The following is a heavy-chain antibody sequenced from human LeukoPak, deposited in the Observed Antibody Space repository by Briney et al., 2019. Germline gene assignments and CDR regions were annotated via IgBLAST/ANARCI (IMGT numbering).Heavy chain of an antibody. V-gene: IGHV3-9*01. CDR1: ESTFDHA. Sequence: GGSLRLSCTASESTFDHAMHWVRQPPGKGLEWVSGIGWNSARTGYADSVRGRFTISRDNAKNSLYLQMNSLRAEDTALYYCGKDISAWGMDVWGQGTTVTVSS. CDR3: GKDISAWGMDV. D-gene: IGHD3-10*01. CDR2: IGWNSART. J-gene: IGHJ6*02.